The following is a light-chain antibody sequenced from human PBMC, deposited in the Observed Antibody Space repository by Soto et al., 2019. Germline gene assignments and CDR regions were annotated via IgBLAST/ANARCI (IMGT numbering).Light chain of an antibody. CDR2: DDS. CDR1: NIGSKS. V-gene: IGLV3-21*02. CDR3: QVWDSSSDHSVV. J-gene: IGLJ2*01. Sequence: SYELTQPPSVSVAPGQTARITCGGNNIGSKSVHWYQQRPGQAPVLVVYDDSYRPSGIPERFSASNSGNTATLTISRVEAEDKADYYCQVWDSSSDHSVVFGGGTKVTVL.